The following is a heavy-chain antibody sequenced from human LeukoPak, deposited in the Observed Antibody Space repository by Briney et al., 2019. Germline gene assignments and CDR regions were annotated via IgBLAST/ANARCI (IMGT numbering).Heavy chain of an antibody. CDR1: GFTFSSYA. CDR2: ISGSGGST. V-gene: IGHV3-23*01. CDR3: AKARAGGRLYYYYYGMDV. Sequence: GGSLRLSCAASGFTFSSYAMSWVRQAPGKGLEWVSAISGSGGSTFYADSVKGRFTISRDNSKNTLYLQMNSLRAEDTAVYYCAKARAGGRLYYYYYGMDVWGQGTTVTVSS. J-gene: IGHJ6*02. D-gene: IGHD3-10*01.